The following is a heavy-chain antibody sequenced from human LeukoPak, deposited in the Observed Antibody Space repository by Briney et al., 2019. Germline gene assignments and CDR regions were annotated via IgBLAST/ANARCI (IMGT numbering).Heavy chain of an antibody. CDR1: GYSLTNHY. CDR3: ARGPAAVHP. CDR2: IQHTGGT. D-gene: IGHD6-13*01. Sequence: PSETLSLTCAVSGYSLTNHYWIWIRQPPGKGLEWIGEIQHTGGTNYNPSFKSRVSISIDTSKNQFLLRLTSVTAADTAVYYCARGPAAVHPWGQGTLVTVSS. V-gene: IGHV4-34*01. J-gene: IGHJ5*02.